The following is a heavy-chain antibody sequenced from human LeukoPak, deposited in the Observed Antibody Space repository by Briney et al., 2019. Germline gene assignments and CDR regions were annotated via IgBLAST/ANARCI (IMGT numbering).Heavy chain of an antibody. CDR2: IYHSGIT. Sequence: SETLSLTCSVSGGSITSHFWSWLPPPPGKGLEWIGYIYHSGITKYNPSLKSRSTTSVDTSKNQFSLELSSVTAADTAVYYCARGGYSGSSLFDSWGQGTLVTVSS. J-gene: IGHJ4*02. V-gene: IGHV4-59*11. CDR3: ARGGYSGSSLFDS. D-gene: IGHD1-26*01. CDR1: GGSITSHF.